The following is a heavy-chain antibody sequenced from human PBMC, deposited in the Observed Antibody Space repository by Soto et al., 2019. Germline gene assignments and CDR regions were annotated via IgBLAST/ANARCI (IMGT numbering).Heavy chain of an antibody. CDR1: GGSVTNINYF. J-gene: IGHJ3*01. Sequence: SETLSLTCSVSGGSVTNINYFWAWIRQSPGKGLEWIANIYYTGTTFYNPSLRSRVSMTIDASKNRFSLNLSSVTASDTALYYCARHEYVSSSYDLLDVWGRGTMVT. CDR2: IYYTGTT. CDR3: ARHEYVSSSYDLLDV. D-gene: IGHD3-22*01. V-gene: IGHV4-39*01.